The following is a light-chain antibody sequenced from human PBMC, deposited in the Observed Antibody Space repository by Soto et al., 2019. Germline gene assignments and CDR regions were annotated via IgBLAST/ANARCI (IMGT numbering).Light chain of an antibody. CDR2: GAS. CDR3: QQYGSSPLT. J-gene: IGKJ4*01. CDR1: QSVSSSY. V-gene: IGKV3-20*01. Sequence: EIVLTQSPGTLSLSPGERATLSCRASQSVSSSYLAWYQHKPGQAPRLLIYGASSRATDIPDRFSGSGSGTDFSLTISRLEPEDFAVYFCQQYGSSPLTFGGGNKVEIK.